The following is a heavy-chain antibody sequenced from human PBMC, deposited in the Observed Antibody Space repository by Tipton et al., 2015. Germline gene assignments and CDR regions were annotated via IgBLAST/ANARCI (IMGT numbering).Heavy chain of an antibody. J-gene: IGHJ4*02. Sequence: VQLVQFGGGLIQPGGSLRLSCAASGFTFSNYAMSWVRQAPGKGLEWVSGISDSGGRTDYADSMKGRIIISRDNAQNSLFLQMNSLTAEDTAFYYCAREGSSWYFGVYWGQGTLVSVSS. CDR1: GFTFSNYA. D-gene: IGHD6-13*01. CDR3: AREGSSWYFGVY. CDR2: ISDSGGRT. V-gene: IGHV3-23*04.